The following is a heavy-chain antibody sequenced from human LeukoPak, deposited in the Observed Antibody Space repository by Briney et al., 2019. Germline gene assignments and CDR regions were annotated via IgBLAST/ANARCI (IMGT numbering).Heavy chain of an antibody. J-gene: IGHJ4*02. V-gene: IGHV3-23*01. Sequence: GGSLRLSCAASGFTFSSYAMSWVRQAPGKGLEWVSAISGSGGSTYYADSVKGRFTISRDNSKDTLYLQMNSLRAEDTAVYYCAKGLMVRGVIPFDYWGQGTLVTVSS. CDR1: GFTFSSYA. D-gene: IGHD3-10*01. CDR3: AKGLMVRGVIPFDY. CDR2: ISGSGGST.